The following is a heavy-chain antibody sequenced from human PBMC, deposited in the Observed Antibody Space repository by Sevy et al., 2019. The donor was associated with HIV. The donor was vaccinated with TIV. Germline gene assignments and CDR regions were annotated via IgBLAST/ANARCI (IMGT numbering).Heavy chain of an antibody. CDR1: GFTFSSYA. V-gene: IGHV3-23*01. Sequence: GGSLRFSCAASGFTFSSYAMSWVRQAPGKGLEWVSAISGSGGSTYYADSVKGRFTISRDNSKNTLYLQMNSLRAEDTAVYYCAKDTTVVTRFGYMDVWGKGTTVTVSS. D-gene: IGHD3-10*02. CDR2: ISGSGGST. CDR3: AKDTTVVTRFGYMDV. J-gene: IGHJ6*03.